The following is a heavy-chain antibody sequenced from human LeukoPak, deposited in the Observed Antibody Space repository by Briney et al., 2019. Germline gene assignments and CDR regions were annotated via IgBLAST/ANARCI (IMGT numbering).Heavy chain of an antibody. D-gene: IGHD5-12*01. CDR1: GESFSGYY. Sequence: SETLSLTCAVYGESFSGYYGSWIRQPPGKGLEWIGEINHSGSTDYNPPLKSRVTISVDTSTTKSSLKLRCVTAEDTAVYYCASLGRGLRLLAGDYWGQGTLVTVSS. CDR3: ASLGRGLRLLAGDY. CDR2: INHSGST. V-gene: IGHV4-34*01. J-gene: IGHJ4*02.